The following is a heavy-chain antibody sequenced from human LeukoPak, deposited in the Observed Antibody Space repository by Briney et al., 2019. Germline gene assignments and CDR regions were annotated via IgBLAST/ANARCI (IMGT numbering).Heavy chain of an antibody. J-gene: IGHJ6*03. D-gene: IGHD4-17*01. CDR3: ARDRNGDHPRYYYYMDV. V-gene: IGHV4-59*01. Sequence: SETLSLTCTVSGGSISSYYWSWIRQPPGKGLEWIGYIYYSGSTNYNPSLKSRVTILVDTSKNQFSLKLSSVTAADTAVYYCARDRNGDHPRYYYYMDVWGKGTTVTVSS. CDR2: IYYSGST. CDR1: GGSISSYY.